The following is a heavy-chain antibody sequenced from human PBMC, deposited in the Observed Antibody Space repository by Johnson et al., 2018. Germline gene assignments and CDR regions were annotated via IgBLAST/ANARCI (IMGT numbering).Heavy chain of an antibody. CDR2: IGTAGDT. Sequence: VQLVQSGGGLVQPGGSLRLSCAASGFTFSSYDMHWVRQATGKGLEWVSAIGTAGDTYYPGSVKGRFTISRDNSKNTLYLQMNSLRAVDTAGYYCAKDSVLLWFGDSDLDAFDIWGQGKMVTVSS. CDR3: AKDSVLLWFGDSDLDAFDI. D-gene: IGHD3-10*01. CDR1: GFTFSSYD. V-gene: IGHV3-13*01. J-gene: IGHJ3*02.